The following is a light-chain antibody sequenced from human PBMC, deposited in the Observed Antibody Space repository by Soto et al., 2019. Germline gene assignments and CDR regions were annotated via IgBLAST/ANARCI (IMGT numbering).Light chain of an antibody. V-gene: IGLV2-8*01. J-gene: IGLJ1*01. CDR1: SSDVGGYNY. CDR3: SSYAGSTNV. Sequence: SALTQPPSASVSPGQSVAISCTGTSSDVGGYNYVSWYQQHPGKAPKLMIYEVNKRPSGVPDRFSGSKSGNTASLTVSGLQADHEAHYYCSSYAGSTNVFGTGTKVTAL. CDR2: EVN.